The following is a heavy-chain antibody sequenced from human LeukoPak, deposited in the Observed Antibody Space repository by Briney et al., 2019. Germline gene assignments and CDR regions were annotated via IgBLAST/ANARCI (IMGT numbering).Heavy chain of an antibody. CDR3: ARDGSLYYYYGMGV. CDR1: GFTFSSYW. J-gene: IGHJ6*02. D-gene: IGHD5-12*01. CDR2: IKQDGSEK. V-gene: IGHV3-7*05. Sequence: PGGSLRLSCAASGFTFSSYWMSWVRQAPGKGLEWVANIKQDGSEKYYVDSVKGRFTISRDNAKNSLYLQMNSLRAEDTAMYYCARDGSLYYYYGMGVWGQGTTVTVSS.